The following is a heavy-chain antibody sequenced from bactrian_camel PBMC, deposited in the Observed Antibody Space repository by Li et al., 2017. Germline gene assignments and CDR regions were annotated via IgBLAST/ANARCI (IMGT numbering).Heavy chain of an antibody. D-gene: IGHD5*01. CDR2: ITSNSVYK. CDR3: IPTWGTDFDD. J-gene: IGHJ4*01. Sequence: VQLVESGGGLVQPGGSLRLSCTASGVAFSSYGMSWVRQAPGKGLEWVSGITSNSVYKYYLDSVKGRFTISQDDAKNTLYLQLTSLKTEDTGVYYCIPTWGTDFDDWGQGTQVTVS. V-gene: IGHV3S40*01. CDR1: GVAFSSYG.